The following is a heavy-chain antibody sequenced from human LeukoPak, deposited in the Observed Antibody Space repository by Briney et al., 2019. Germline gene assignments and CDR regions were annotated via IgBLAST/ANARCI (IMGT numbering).Heavy chain of an antibody. CDR3: ARRGYYDSSTGKNWFDP. CDR2: IYPGDSDT. J-gene: IGHJ5*02. CDR1: GYSFTSYW. D-gene: IGHD3-22*01. Sequence: GESLKISCKGSGYSFTSYWIAWVRQMPAKGLERLGIIYPGDSDTRYSPSFQGQVTISVDKSISTAYLQWSSLKASDTAMYYCARRGYYDSSTGKNWFDPWGQGTLVTVSS. V-gene: IGHV5-51*01.